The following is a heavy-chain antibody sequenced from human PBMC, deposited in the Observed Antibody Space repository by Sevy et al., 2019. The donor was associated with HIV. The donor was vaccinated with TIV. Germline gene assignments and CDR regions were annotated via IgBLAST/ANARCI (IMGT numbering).Heavy chain of an antibody. CDR3: ARIKGASSSYAMDV. J-gene: IGHJ6*02. D-gene: IGHD2-2*01. Sequence: GGSLRLSCVASGLTVGSLSINWVRQAPGKGLEWVSLIYSAGNTFYSDSVKGRFTIFSENSNNTLDLQMNSLRAEDTAIYYCARIKGASSSYAMDVWGQGTTVTVSS. CDR2: IYSAGNT. V-gene: IGHV3-66*01. CDR1: GLTVGSLS.